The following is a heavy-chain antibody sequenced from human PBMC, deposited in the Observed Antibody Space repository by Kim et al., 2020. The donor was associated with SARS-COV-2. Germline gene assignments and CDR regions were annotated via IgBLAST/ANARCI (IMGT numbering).Heavy chain of an antibody. Sequence: SVKVSCKASGGTFSSYDISWVRQAPGQGLEWMGGIIPIFGTANYAQKLQGRVTITADESTSTAYMELSSLRSEDTAVYYCATGGYDINGYGMDVWGQGTTVTVSS. J-gene: IGHJ6*02. D-gene: IGHD3-9*01. V-gene: IGHV1-69*13. CDR1: GGTFSSYD. CDR3: ATGGYDINGYGMDV. CDR2: IIPIFGTA.